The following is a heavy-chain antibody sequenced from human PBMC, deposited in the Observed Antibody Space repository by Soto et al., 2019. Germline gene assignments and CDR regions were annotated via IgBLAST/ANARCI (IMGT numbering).Heavy chain of an antibody. Sequence: EVQLVESGGGLVQPGRSLRLSCAASGFTFDDYAMHWVRQAPGKGLEWVSGISWNSGSIGYADSVKGRFTISRDNAKNSLYLQMNSLRAEDTALYYCAKGSGYHYGMDVWGQGTTVTVSS. CDR2: ISWNSGSI. CDR3: AKGSGYHYGMDV. CDR1: GFTFDDYA. V-gene: IGHV3-9*01. J-gene: IGHJ6*02.